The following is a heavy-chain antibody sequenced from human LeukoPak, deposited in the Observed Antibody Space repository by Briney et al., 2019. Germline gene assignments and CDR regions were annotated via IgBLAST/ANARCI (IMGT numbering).Heavy chain of an antibody. CDR2: ITDSGNNT. J-gene: IGHJ6*02. CDR3: AKGLDYYGSGSYRDYYYYYGTDA. V-gene: IGHV3-23*01. Sequence: GGSLRLSCAASGFTFSSYGMHWVRQAPGKGLEWVSVITDSGNNTYYTGSVKGRFTISRDNSRNTLYLQMNSLRAEDTAVYYCAKGLDYYGSGSYRDYYYYYGTDAWGHGTTVTVSS. D-gene: IGHD3-10*01. CDR1: GFTFSSYG.